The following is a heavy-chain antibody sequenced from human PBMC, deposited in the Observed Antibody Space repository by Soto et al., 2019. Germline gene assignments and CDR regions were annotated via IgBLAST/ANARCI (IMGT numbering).Heavy chain of an antibody. Sequence: GGSLRLSCAASGFSLSGYWMHWVRHAPGKGLVWVSRIKSDGSSTNYADSVKGRFTISRDNAKNTLYLQMNSLRAEDTAVYYCARDACSGGRCFYFGPDYWGQGT. J-gene: IGHJ4*02. CDR1: GFSLSGYW. CDR3: ARDACSGGRCFYFGPDY. V-gene: IGHV3-74*01. CDR2: IKSDGSST. D-gene: IGHD2-15*01.